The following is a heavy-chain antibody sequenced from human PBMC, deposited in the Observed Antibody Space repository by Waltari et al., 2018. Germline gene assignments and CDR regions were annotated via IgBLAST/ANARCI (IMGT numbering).Heavy chain of an antibody. J-gene: IGHJ3*02. CDR3: ASPRGSYSFGAFDI. CDR1: GGTFSSYA. V-gene: IGHV1-69*14. D-gene: IGHD1-26*01. CDR2: IIPIFGTA. Sequence: QVQLVQSWAEVKKPGSSVKVSCKASGGTFSSYAIRRVRQASGQGLEWMGGIIPIFGTANYAQKFQGRVTITADKSTSTAYMELSSLRSEDTAVYYCASPRGSYSFGAFDIWGQGTMVTVSS.